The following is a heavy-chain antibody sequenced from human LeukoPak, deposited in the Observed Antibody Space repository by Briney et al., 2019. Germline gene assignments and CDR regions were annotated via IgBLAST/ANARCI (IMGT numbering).Heavy chain of an antibody. Sequence: ASVKVSCEASGYTFTNYGFAWVRQAPGQGLEWLGWISAYNGNANYAHKVQGRVTMTTDTSTTTAYMELRSLRSDDTAVYYCAREEFVWGSYRFVDYWGQGTLVTVSS. J-gene: IGHJ4*02. V-gene: IGHV1-18*01. CDR3: AREEFVWGSYRFVDY. CDR1: GYTFTNYG. D-gene: IGHD3-16*02. CDR2: ISAYNGNA.